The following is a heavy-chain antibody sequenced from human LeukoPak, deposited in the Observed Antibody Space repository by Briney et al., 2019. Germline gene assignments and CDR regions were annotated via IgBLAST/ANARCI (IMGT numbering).Heavy chain of an antibody. J-gene: IGHJ4*02. D-gene: IGHD1-26*01. CDR1: GFTFSSHA. CDR3: AKVGIVGATKTYFDY. V-gene: IGHV3-23*01. CDR2: ISGSGHST. Sequence: GGSLRLSCAASGFTFSSHAMSWVRQAPGKGLEWVSAISGSGHSTYYADSVKGRFTISRDNSKNTLYLQMNSLRAEDTAIYYCAKVGIVGATKTYFDYWGQGTLVTVSS.